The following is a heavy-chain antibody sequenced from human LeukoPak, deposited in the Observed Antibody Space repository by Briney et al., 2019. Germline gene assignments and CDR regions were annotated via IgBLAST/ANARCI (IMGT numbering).Heavy chain of an antibody. D-gene: IGHD2-2*01. CDR1: GGTFSSYA. CDR2: IIPIFGTA. CDR3: AAGELDIVVVLAALDY. J-gene: IGHJ4*02. V-gene: IGHV1-69*01. Sequence: SVKVSCKASGGTFSSYAISWVRQAPGQGLEWMGGIIPIFGTANYAQKFQGRVTITADESTSTAYMELSSLRSEDTAVYYCAAGELDIVVVLAALDYWGQRTLVTVSS.